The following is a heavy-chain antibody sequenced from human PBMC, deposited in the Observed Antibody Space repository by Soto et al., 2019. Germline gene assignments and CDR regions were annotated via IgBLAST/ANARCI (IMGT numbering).Heavy chain of an antibody. CDR2: LKRDGSEK. Sequence: GGSLRLSCAASGFTFGLYWMGWVRQAPGKGLEWVANLKRDGSEKYFLESVKGRFTMSRDNAKNSLFLQMSSLSPEDTALYYCTKRRSARPGFDAFDLWGQGTMVTVSS. D-gene: IGHD1-1*01. CDR3: TKRRSARPGFDAFDL. CDR1: GFTFGLYW. J-gene: IGHJ3*01. V-gene: IGHV3-7*03.